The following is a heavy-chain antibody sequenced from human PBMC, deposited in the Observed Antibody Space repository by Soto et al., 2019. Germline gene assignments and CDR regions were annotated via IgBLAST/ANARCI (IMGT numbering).Heavy chain of an antibody. D-gene: IGHD3-22*01. CDR1: GFTFSSYS. V-gene: IGHV3-21*01. CDR2: ISSSSSYI. Sequence: PGGSLRLSCAASGFTFSSYSMNWVRQAPGKGLEWVSSISSSSSYIYYADSVKGRFTISRDNAKNSLYLQMNSLRAEDTAVYYCARDSDHYYDSSGYPLADYWGQGTLVTVSS. CDR3: ARDSDHYYDSSGYPLADY. J-gene: IGHJ4*02.